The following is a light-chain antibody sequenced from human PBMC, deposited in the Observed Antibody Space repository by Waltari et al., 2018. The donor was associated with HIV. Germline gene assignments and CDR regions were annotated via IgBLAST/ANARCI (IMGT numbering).Light chain of an antibody. J-gene: IGKJ4*01. CDR2: WAS. CDR3: QQYFRIPPT. CDR1: RSILHSSDNRNY. Sequence: DIVMTQSPDSLPVSLGERATINCTSSRSILHSSDNRNYLAWYQQKPRQPPKLLISWASTRESGVPDRFSGSGSGPAFTLTITRLQAEDVAVYHCQQYFRIPPTFGGGTKVEIK. V-gene: IGKV4-1*01.